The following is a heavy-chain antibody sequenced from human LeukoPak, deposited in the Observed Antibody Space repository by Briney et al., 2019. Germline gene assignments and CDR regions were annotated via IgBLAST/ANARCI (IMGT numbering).Heavy chain of an antibody. J-gene: IGHJ4*02. CDR1: GGSFSGYY. CDR3: ARGKNIVGATRGYYYFDY. D-gene: IGHD1-26*01. V-gene: IGHV4-34*01. CDR2: INHSGST. Sequence: PSETLSLTCAVSGGSFSGYYWTWIRQPPGKGLEWIGEINHSGSTNYNPSPKSRVTISVDTSKNQFSLKLSSVTAADTAVYYCARGKNIVGATRGYYYFDYWGQGTLVTVSS.